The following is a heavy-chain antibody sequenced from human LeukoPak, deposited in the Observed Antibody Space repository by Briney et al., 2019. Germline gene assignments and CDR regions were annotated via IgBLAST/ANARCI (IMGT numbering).Heavy chain of an antibody. CDR2: INHSGST. J-gene: IGHJ5*02. V-gene: IGHV4-34*01. Sequence: PSETLSLTCAVYGGSFSGYYWSWIRQPPGKGLEWIGEINHSGSTNYNPSLKSRVTISVDTSKNQFSLKLSSVTAADTAVYYCARGLWFGELLFDPWGQGTLVIVSS. CDR3: ARGLWFGELLFDP. CDR1: GGSFSGYY. D-gene: IGHD3-10*01.